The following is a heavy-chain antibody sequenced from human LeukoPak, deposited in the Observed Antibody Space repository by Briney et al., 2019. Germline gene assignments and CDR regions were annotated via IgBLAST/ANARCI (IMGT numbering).Heavy chain of an antibody. V-gene: IGHV4-34*01. CDR1: GGSFSGYY. CDR2: IKHGGRP. J-gene: IGHJ5*02. CDR3: ARRGYSYGPNWFDP. D-gene: IGHD5-18*01. Sequence: SETLSLTCVVSGGSFSGYYWSWIRQPPGKGLEWIGEIKHGGRPNYNPSLKGRVTISVDTSKNQFSLKLSSVTAADTAVYYCARRGYSYGPNWFDPWGQGTLVTVSS.